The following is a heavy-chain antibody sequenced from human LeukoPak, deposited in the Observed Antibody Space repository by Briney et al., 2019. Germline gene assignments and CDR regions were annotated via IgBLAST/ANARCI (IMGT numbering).Heavy chain of an antibody. Sequence: PSETLSLTCAVSGGSISSSNWWSWVRQPPGKGLEWIGEIYHSGSTNYNPSLKSRVTISVDKSKNQFSLKLSSVTAADTAVYSCARLPFNSGYEYFDYWGQGTLVTVSS. J-gene: IGHJ4*02. CDR1: GGSISSSNW. D-gene: IGHD5-12*01. CDR3: ARLPFNSGYEYFDY. CDR2: IYHSGST. V-gene: IGHV4-4*02.